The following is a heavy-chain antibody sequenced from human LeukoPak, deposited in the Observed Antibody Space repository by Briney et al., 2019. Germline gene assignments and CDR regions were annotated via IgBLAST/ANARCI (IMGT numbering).Heavy chain of an antibody. D-gene: IGHD3-3*01. V-gene: IGHV4-34*01. J-gene: IGHJ4*02. CDR2: INHSGST. CDR1: GGSFSGYY. Sequence: SETLSLTCAVYGGSFSGYYWSWIRQPPGKGLEWIGEINHSGSTNYNPSLKSRVTISVDTSKNQFSLNLSSVTAADTAVYYCARHKIYYDFWSGHQVGYFDYWGQGTLVTVSS. CDR3: ARHKIYYDFWSGHQVGYFDY.